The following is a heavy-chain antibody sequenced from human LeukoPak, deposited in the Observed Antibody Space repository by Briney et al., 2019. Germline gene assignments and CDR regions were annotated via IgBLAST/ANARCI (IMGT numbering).Heavy chain of an antibody. V-gene: IGHV3-9*03. CDR3: AKSKGSSIAASSRNAFDI. CDR2: ISWNSGSI. J-gene: IGHJ3*02. CDR1: GFTFDYYA. D-gene: IGHD6-6*01. Sequence: GGSLRLSCAASGFTFDYYAMHWVRQAPGKGLEWVSGISWNSGSIGYADSVKGRFTISRDNAKNSLYLQMNSLRAEDMALYYCAKSKGSSIAASSRNAFDIWGQGTMVTVSS.